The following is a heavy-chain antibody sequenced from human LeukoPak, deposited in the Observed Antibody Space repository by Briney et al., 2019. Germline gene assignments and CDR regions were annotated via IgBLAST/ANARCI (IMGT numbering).Heavy chain of an antibody. CDR3: ARGLYSGDWGVDC. Sequence: KISRKGSGYTFTDYYIHWVRQAPGQGLEWMGRVNPNSGGTNYAQKFQGRVTMTRDTSISTVYMELSRLRSDDTAVYYCARGLYSGDWGVDCWGQGTLVTVSS. D-gene: IGHD2-21*02. CDR1: GYTFTDYY. V-gene: IGHV1-2*06. J-gene: IGHJ4*02. CDR2: VNPNSGGT.